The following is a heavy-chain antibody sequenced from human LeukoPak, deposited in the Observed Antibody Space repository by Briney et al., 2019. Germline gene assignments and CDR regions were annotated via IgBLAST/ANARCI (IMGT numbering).Heavy chain of an antibody. CDR3: ARSLVTNYFDY. V-gene: IGHV4-59*01. Sequence: SETLSLTCTVSGGSISSYYWSWIRQPPGKGLEWIGYIYYSGSTNYNPSLKSRVTISVDTSKNQLSLKLSSVTAADTAVYYCARSLVTNYFDYWGQGTLVTVSS. CDR1: GGSISSYY. D-gene: IGHD3-9*01. J-gene: IGHJ4*02. CDR2: IYYSGST.